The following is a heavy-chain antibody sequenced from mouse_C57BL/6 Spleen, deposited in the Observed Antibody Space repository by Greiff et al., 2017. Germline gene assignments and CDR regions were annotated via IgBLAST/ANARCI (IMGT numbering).Heavy chain of an antibody. CDR1: GFNIKDYY. V-gene: IGHV14-2*01. CDR2: IDPDDGET. Sequence: VQLQQSGAELVKPGASVKLSCTASGFNIKDYYMHWVKQRTEQGLEWIGRIDPDDGETHYAPKFQDKATITADTASNTAYLQLSSLTSEDTAVYYCARGYYPLGSPDWGQGTTRTVSS. D-gene: IGHD1-1*01. J-gene: IGHJ2*01. CDR3: ARGYYPLGSPD.